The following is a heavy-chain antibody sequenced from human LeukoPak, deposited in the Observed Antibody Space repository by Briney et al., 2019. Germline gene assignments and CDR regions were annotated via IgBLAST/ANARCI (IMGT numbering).Heavy chain of an antibody. V-gene: IGHV1-18*01. CDR3: ARQPDYDILTGYPHRYFDY. J-gene: IGHJ4*02. CDR1: GYTFTSYG. D-gene: IGHD3-9*01. Sequence: ASVKVSCKASGYTFTSYGISWVRQAPGQGLEWMGWISAYNGNTNYAQKLQGRVTMTTDTSTSTAYMELRSLRSDDTAVYYCARQPDYDILTGYPHRYFDYWGQGTLVTVSS. CDR2: ISAYNGNT.